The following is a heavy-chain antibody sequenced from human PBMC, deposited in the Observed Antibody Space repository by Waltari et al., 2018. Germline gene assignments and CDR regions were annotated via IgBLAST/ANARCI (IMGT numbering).Heavy chain of an antibody. D-gene: IGHD3-16*01. V-gene: IGHV3-21*01. CDR1: GFTFRSYT. J-gene: IGHJ6*02. CDR3: ARERRGDAPERPLYYYYGMDV. CDR2: ISSSSSYI. Sequence: EVQLVESGGGLVKPGGSLRLSCAASGFTFRSYTLNGVRQAPGKGLEWVSSISSSSSYIYYADSVKGRFTISRDNAKNSLYLQMNSLRAEDTAVYYCARERRGDAPERPLYYYYGMDVWGQGTTVTV.